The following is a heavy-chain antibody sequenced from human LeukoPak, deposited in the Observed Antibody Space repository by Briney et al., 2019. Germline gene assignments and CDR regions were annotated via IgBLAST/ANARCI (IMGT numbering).Heavy chain of an antibody. J-gene: IGHJ5*02. CDR2: ISAYNGNT. D-gene: IGHD3-10*01. V-gene: IGHV1-18*01. CDR1: GYTFTSYG. CDR3: ARDSDGSMVRGVIPDGWFDP. Sequence: ASVKVSCKASGYTFTSYGISWVRQASGQGLEWMGWISAYNGNTNYAQKLQGRVTMTTDTSTSTAYMELRSLRSDDTAVYYCARDSDGSMVRGVIPDGWFDPWGQGTLVTVSS.